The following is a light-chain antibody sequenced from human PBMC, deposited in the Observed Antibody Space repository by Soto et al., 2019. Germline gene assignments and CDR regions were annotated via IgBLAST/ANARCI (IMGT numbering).Light chain of an antibody. V-gene: IGLV1-44*01. Sequence: QSVLNQPPSASGTPGQRVTISCSGSNSNIGRNTVNWYQQLPGTAPKLLIYRNNQRPSGVPDRFSGSKSGTSASLAISGLQSGDESDYYCASWDDGLTGYVFGTGTKVTVL. CDR1: NSNIGRNT. CDR3: ASWDDGLTGYV. CDR2: RNN. J-gene: IGLJ1*01.